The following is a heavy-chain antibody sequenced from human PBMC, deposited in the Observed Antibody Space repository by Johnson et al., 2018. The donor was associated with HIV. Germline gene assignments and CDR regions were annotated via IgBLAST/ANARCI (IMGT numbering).Heavy chain of an antibody. CDR2: IWYDGNNK. CDR3: AKDLRSGNRREAFDI. V-gene: IGHV3-33*06. D-gene: IGHD1-14*01. CDR1: GFTFSSYG. Sequence: QVQLVESGGGVVQPGRSLRLSCAASGFTFSSYGMHWVRQAPGKGLEWVAVIWYDGNNKSYADSVKGRFTISRDNSTNTLYLQMNSLRAEDTAVYYCAKDLRSGNRREAFDIWGQGTMVTVSS. J-gene: IGHJ3*02.